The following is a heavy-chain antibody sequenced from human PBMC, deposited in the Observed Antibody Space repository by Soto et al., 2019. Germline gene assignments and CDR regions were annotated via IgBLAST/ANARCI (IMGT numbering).Heavy chain of an antibody. CDR1: GGTFSSYA. CDR2: IIPIFGTA. V-gene: IGHV1-69*13. D-gene: IGHD1-20*01. CDR3: ARDITGTVGHDY. J-gene: IGHJ4*02. Sequence: GASVKVSCKASGGTFSSYAISWVRQAPGQGLEWMGGIIPIFGTANYAQKFQGRVTITVDESTSTAYMELSSLRSEDTAVYYCARDITGTVGHDYWGQGTLVTVSS.